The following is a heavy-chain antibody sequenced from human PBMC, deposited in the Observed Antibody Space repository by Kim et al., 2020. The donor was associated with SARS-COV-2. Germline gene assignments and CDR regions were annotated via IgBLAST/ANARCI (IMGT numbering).Heavy chain of an antibody. V-gene: IGHV3-23*01. J-gene: IGHJ6*03. Sequence: VSGRFTISRDNSKNTQYLQRNCLRAEDTAVYYCAKGRLELPLYYYYYMDVWGKGTTVTVSS. CDR3: AKGRLELPLYYYYYMDV. D-gene: IGHD1-7*01.